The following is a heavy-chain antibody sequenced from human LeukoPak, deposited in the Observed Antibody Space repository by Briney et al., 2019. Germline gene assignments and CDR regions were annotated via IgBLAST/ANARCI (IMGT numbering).Heavy chain of an antibody. CDR3: ARTLIVGATGFDP. D-gene: IGHD1-26*01. V-gene: IGHV1-69*02. CDR1: GYTFTGYY. J-gene: IGHJ5*02. CDR2: IIPILGIA. Sequence: AASVKVSCKASGYTFTGYYMHWVRQAPGQGLEWMGRIIPILGIANYAQKFQGRVTITADKSTSTAYMELSSLRSEDTAVYYCARTLIVGATGFDPWGQGTLVTVSS.